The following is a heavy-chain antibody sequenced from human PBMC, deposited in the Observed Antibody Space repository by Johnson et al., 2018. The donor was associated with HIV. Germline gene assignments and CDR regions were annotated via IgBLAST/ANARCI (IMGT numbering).Heavy chain of an antibody. J-gene: IGHJ3*02. CDR2: INYNGGST. CDR1: GFNVDDDA. V-gene: IGHV3-20*04. Sequence: VQLVESGGGLEQPGRSLRLSCAASGFNVDDDALSWVRQVPGKGLEWVSGINYNGGSTGYADSVRDRFSISRDYAKNSLYLQMSGLRIEDTAVYYCARTQVYSSSRDDAFDIWGQGTMVTVSS. CDR3: ARTQVYSSSRDDAFDI. D-gene: IGHD6-13*01.